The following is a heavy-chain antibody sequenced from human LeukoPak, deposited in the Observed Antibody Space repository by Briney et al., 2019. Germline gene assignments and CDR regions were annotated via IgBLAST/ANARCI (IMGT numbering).Heavy chain of an antibody. J-gene: IGHJ4*02. D-gene: IGHD1-26*01. CDR1: GFSFSRSW. CDR2: LSSDGRFT. V-gene: IGHV3-74*03. CDR3: ARGPDHGGSYYHD. Sequence: GGSLRLSCAASGFSFSRSWMYWVRQAPGKGLLWVSRLSSDGRFTEYADSVKGRFTISRDNVKNTLFLQLSSLRAEDTAIYYCARGPDHGGSYYHDWGQGTLVTVSS.